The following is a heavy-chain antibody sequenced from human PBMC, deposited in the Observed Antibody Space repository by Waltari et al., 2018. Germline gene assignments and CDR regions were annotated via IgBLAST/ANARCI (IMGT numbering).Heavy chain of an antibody. V-gene: IGHV3-13*01. CDR3: ARATTYAFDI. CDR1: GFTFSIYD. J-gene: IGHJ3*02. CDR2: IGTAGDT. Sequence: EVQLVESGGGLVQPGGSLRLSCAASGFTFSIYDMHWVRQATGKGLEWVSAIGTAGDTYYLGSVKGRFTISRENAKNSLYLQMNSLRAGDTAMYYCARATTYAFDIWGQGTMVTVSS.